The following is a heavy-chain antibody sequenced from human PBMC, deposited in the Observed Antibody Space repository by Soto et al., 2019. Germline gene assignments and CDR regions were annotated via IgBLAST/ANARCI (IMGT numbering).Heavy chain of an antibody. CDR1: GFTFSSYG. Sequence: QVQLVESGGGVVQPGRSLRLSCAASGFTFSSYGMHWVRQAPGKGLEWVAVISYDGSNKYYADSVKGRFPISRDNSKNTLYLQMKSLRAEDTAVYYCAKSLAAAANDAFDIWGQGTMVTVSS. CDR3: AKSLAAAANDAFDI. D-gene: IGHD6-13*01. CDR2: ISYDGSNK. J-gene: IGHJ3*02. V-gene: IGHV3-30*18.